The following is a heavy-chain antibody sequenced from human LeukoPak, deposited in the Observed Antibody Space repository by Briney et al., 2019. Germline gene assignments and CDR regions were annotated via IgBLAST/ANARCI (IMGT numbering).Heavy chain of an antibody. CDR1: GFTFSSYG. J-gene: IGHJ4*02. Sequence: GGSLRLSCAASGFTFSSYGMSWVRQAPGKGLEWVSAISGSGGRTYYADSVKGRFTIFRDNSKNTLYLQMNSLRAEDTAVYYCAKRSGGPSPFDYWGQGTLVTVSS. D-gene: IGHD3-3*01. CDR3: AKRSGGPSPFDY. V-gene: IGHV3-23*01. CDR2: ISGSGGRT.